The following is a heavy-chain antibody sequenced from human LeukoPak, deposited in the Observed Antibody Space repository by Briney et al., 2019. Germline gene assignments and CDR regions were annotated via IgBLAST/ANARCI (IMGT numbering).Heavy chain of an antibody. CDR3: ARADRLHGGPYLIGP. J-gene: IGHJ5*02. D-gene: IGHD2-21*01. CDR2: INPNSGGT. CDR1: GYSFTDYY. V-gene: IGHV1-2*02. Sequence: ASVKVSCKTSGYSFTDYYMHWVRQAPGQGLEWMGWINPNSGGTSSAQKLQGRVTMTRDTSITTVYMEVSWLTSDDTAIYYCARADRLHGGPYLIGPWGQGTLVTVSS.